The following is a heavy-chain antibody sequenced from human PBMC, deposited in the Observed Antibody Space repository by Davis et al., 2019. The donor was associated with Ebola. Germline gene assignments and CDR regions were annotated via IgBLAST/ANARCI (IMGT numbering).Heavy chain of an antibody. J-gene: IGHJ5*02. V-gene: IGHV4-39*01. CDR1: GGSISSSSYY. CDR3: ARTGTSWFDP. CDR2: IYYSGST. Sequence: MPGGSLRLSCTVSGGSISSSSYYWGWIRQPPGKGLEWIGSIYYSGSTYYNPSLKSRVTISVDTSKNQFSLKLSSVTAADTAVYYCARTGTSWFDPWGQGTLVTVSS. D-gene: IGHD1-7*01.